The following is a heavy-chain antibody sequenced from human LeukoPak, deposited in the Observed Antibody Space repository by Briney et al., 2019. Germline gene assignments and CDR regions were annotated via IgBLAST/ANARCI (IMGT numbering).Heavy chain of an antibody. V-gene: IGHV3-33*01. D-gene: IGHD3-9*01. CDR3: ARGYYDILTGFSYAFDI. Sequence: PGRSLRLSCAASGFTFSSYGMHWVRQAPGKGLEWVAVIWYDGSNKYYADSVKGRFTISRDNSKNTLYLQMNSLRAEDTAVCYCARGYYDILTGFSYAFDIWGQGTMVTVSS. CDR1: GFTFSSYG. J-gene: IGHJ3*02. CDR2: IWYDGSNK.